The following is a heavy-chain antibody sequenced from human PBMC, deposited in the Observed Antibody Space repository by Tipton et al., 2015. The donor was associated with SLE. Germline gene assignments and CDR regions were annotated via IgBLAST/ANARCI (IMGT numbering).Heavy chain of an antibody. CDR1: GGSITTRSYY. V-gene: IGHV4-39*07. J-gene: IGHJ6*03. Sequence: TLSLTCIVSGGSITTRSYYWGWIRQPPGKGLEWIASISYSGATYYNPSLKSRVIISLDTSRNHFSLKLTSVTAADTAVYYCVKSVVVVSPRDYYYHMDVWGKGTTVTVSS. CDR3: VKSVVVVSPRDYYYHMDV. CDR2: ISYSGAT. D-gene: IGHD2-15*01.